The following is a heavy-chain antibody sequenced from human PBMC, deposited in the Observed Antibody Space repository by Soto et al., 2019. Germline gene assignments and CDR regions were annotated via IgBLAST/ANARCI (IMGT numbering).Heavy chain of an antibody. D-gene: IGHD2-2*01. J-gene: IGHJ6*02. Sequence: SETLSLTCTVSGGSIINYYWSWIRQPPGKGLEWIGYIYYSGTTSYNPSLRSRVTISVDTSKNQFSLKLSSVTAADTAVYYCARHVPYCGSTSHCAYGMDVWGQGTTVTVSS. V-gene: IGHV4-59*08. CDR2: IYYSGTT. CDR3: ARHVPYCGSTSHCAYGMDV. CDR1: GGSIINYY.